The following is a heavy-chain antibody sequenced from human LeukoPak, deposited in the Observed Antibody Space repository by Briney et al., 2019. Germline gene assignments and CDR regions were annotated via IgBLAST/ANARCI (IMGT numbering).Heavy chain of an antibody. Sequence: GGSLRLSCAVSGLTFSSYGMHWVRHAPGKGLEWVAVISYDGSNKYYADSVKGRFTISRDNSKNTLYLQMNSLRAEDTAVYYCAKLAGSTEYDYWGQGTLVTVSS. CDR3: AKLAGSTEYDY. D-gene: IGHD5/OR15-5a*01. V-gene: IGHV3-30*18. CDR2: ISYDGSNK. J-gene: IGHJ4*02. CDR1: GLTFSSYG.